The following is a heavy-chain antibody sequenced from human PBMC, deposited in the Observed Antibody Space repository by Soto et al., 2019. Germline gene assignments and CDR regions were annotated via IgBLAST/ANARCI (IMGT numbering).Heavy chain of an antibody. Sequence: ASVKVSCKVSGYTLTELSMHWVRQAPGKGLEWMGGFDPEDGETIYAQKFQGRVTMTEDTSTDTAYMELSSLRSEDTAVYYCATFRAVQAFLNQFDYWGQGTLVTVAS. D-gene: IGHD2-2*01. CDR3: ATFRAVQAFLNQFDY. CDR1: GYTLTELS. CDR2: FDPEDGET. V-gene: IGHV1-24*01. J-gene: IGHJ4*02.